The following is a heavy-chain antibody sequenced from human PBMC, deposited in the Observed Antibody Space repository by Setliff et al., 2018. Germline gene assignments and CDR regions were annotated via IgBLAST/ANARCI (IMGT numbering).Heavy chain of an antibody. D-gene: IGHD1-26*01. CDR2: INAGNGNI. V-gene: IGHV1-3*01. CDR1: GDTSTTYA. Sequence: GASVKVSCKASGDTSTTYAIHWVRQAPGQGLEWMGWINAGNGNIRYPQNFQGRVTITRDTSASTAYMELSSLTSEDTAIYYCARGDVYSGSYYHFDYWGQGTLVTVSS. J-gene: IGHJ4*02. CDR3: ARGDVYSGSYYHFDY.